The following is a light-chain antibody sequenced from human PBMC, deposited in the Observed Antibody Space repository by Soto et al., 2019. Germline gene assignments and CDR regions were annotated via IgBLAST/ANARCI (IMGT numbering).Light chain of an antibody. J-gene: IGLJ2*01. V-gene: IGLV2-14*01. CDR2: DVS. Sequence: QSALTQPASVSGSPGQSITISCTGTSSDVGGYNYVSWYQQHPGKAPKLMIYDVSIRPLGVSNRFSGSKSGNTASLTISGLQAEDEADYYCGSYTSTSTLVFGGGTKVTVL. CDR1: SSDVGGYNY. CDR3: GSYTSTSTLV.